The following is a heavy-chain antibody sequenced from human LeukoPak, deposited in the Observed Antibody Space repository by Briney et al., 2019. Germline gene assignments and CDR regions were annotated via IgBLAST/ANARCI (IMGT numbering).Heavy chain of an antibody. D-gene: IGHD3-16*01. J-gene: IGHJ4*02. CDR3: AKDQGVVGSYDY. Sequence: GGSLRLSCAASGFTFSAFAMNWVRHVPGKGLQWLAFIQSDGSYEFYADYVKGRFTISRDNSKKTLFLQMNSLRPEDTATYYCAKDQGVVGSYDYWGQGALVTVSS. CDR2: IQSDGSYE. V-gene: IGHV3-30*02. CDR1: GFTFSAFA.